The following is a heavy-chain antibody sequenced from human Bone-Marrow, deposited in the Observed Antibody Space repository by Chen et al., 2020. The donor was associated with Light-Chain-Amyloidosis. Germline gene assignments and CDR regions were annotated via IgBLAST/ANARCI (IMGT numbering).Heavy chain of an antibody. J-gene: IGHJ6*02. CDR1: GGSVSTSSYY. V-gene: IGHV4-61*01. D-gene: IGHD3-10*01. CDR3: ARDWFGTVFSSYYYGVDV. CDR2: IYYSGDT. Sequence: QVQLQESGPGLVKPSESLSLTCTVSGGSVSTSSYYWNWIRQPPGKGLEWIGCIYYSGDTKYNPSLKSRVTISVDTSKNQFSLNLTSVTAADTAVYYCARDWFGTVFSSYYYGVDVWGLGTTVTVSS.